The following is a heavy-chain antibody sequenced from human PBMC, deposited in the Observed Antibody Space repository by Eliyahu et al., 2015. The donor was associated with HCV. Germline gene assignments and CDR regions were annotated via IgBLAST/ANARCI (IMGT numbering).Heavy chain of an antibody. CDR2: ISYDGSNF. CDR3: ANNFDVGRGDGLTK. J-gene: IGHJ3*01. V-gene: IGHV3-30*18. D-gene: IGHD2-21*01. CDR1: GFTFXNYG. Sequence: QVQLVESGGGVVQPGRSLRLSCAASGFTFXNYGMHWVPQGPGKGLEWVAVISYDGSNFHYADSVRGRFTISRDNSKNTLYLQMNSLRVEDTAVYYCANNFDVGRGDGLTKWGQGTMVTVSS.